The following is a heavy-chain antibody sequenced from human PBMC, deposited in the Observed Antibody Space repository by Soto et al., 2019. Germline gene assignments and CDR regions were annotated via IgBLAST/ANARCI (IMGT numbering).Heavy chain of an antibody. D-gene: IGHD2-8*01. CDR1: GFTFSSYG. CDR3: AKDRGYCTNGVCYSEGSAQKKNYYYYYGMDV. V-gene: IGHV3-30*18. CDR2: ISYDGSNK. J-gene: IGHJ6*02. Sequence: AGGSLRLSCAASGFTFSSYGMHRVRQAPGKGLEWVAVISYDGSNKYYADSVKGRFTISRDNSKNTLYLQMNSLRAEDTAVYYCAKDRGYCTNGVCYSEGSAQKKNYYYYYGMDVWGQGTTVTVSS.